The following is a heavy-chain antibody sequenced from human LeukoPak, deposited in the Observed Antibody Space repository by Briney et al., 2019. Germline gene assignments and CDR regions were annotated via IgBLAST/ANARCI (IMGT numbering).Heavy chain of an antibody. CDR1: GGTFSSYA. CDR2: INPSGGST. Sequence: ASVKVSCKASGGTFSSYAISWVRQAPGQGLEWMGIINPSGGSTSYAQKFQGRVTMTRDTSTSTVYMELSSLRSEDTAVYYCARDGQQLVSGCDYWGQGTLVTVSS. J-gene: IGHJ4*02. D-gene: IGHD6-13*01. V-gene: IGHV1-46*01. CDR3: ARDGQQLVSGCDY.